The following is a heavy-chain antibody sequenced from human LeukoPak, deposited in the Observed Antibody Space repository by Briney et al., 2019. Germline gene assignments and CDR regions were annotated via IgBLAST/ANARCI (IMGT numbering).Heavy chain of an antibody. V-gene: IGHV1-46*01. J-gene: IGHJ1*01. CDR2: INPSGGST. CDR1: GYTFTSYY. D-gene: IGHD6-13*01. CDR3: AFSSSWYKYFQH. Sequence: GASVKVSCKASGYTFTSYYMHWVRQAPGQGLEWMGIINPSGGSTSYAQKFQGRVTMTRDTSTSTVYMELSSLRSEDTAVYYCAFSSSWYKYFQHWGQGTLVTVSS.